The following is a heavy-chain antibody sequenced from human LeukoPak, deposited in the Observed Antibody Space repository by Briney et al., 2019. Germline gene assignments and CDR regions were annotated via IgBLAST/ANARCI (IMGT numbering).Heavy chain of an antibody. D-gene: IGHD3-10*01. CDR3: AKGVAGMVRGGAFDY. CDR1: GFTFSSYG. V-gene: IGHV3-30*18. J-gene: IGHJ4*02. CDR2: ISYDGSNK. Sequence: GGSLRLSCAASGFTFSSYGMHWVRQAPGKGLEWVAVISYDGSNKYYADSVKGRFTISRDNSKNPLYLQMNSLRAEDTAVYYCAKGVAGMVRGGAFDYWGQGTLVTVSS.